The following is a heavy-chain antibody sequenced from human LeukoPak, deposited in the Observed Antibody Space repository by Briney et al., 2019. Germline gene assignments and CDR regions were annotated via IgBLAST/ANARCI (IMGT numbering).Heavy chain of an antibody. D-gene: IGHD3-10*01. J-gene: IGHJ5*02. CDR3: ARRGNSNWFDP. CDR1: GYIFATYW. CDR2: VYPGDSDT. V-gene: IGHV5-51*01. Sequence: SGESLKISCKGSGYIFATYWIGWVRQMPGKGLEWMGVVYPGDSDTRYSPSFQGQVTMSADKSISTAYLQLSSLKASDTAIYYCARRGNSNWFDPWGQGTLVTVSS.